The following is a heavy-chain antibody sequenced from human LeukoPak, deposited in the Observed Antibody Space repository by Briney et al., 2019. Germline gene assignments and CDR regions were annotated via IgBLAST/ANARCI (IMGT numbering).Heavy chain of an antibody. CDR2: IYHSGST. CDR3: ARVVTAIPSSYYYYYMDV. V-gene: IGHV4-38-2*02. D-gene: IGHD2-21*02. Sequence: SETLSLTCTVSGYSISSDYYWGWVRQPPGKGLEWIGSIYHSGSTYNNPSLKSRVTISVDTSKNQFSLKLSSVTAADTAVYYCARVVTAIPSSYYYYYMDVWGKGTTVTVSS. J-gene: IGHJ6*03. CDR1: GYSISSDYY.